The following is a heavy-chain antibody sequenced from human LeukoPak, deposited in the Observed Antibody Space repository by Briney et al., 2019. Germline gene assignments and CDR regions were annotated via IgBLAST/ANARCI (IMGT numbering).Heavy chain of an antibody. V-gene: IGHV1-2*02. Sequence: GASVKVSCKASGYTFTGYHMHWVRQAPGQGLEWMGWINPNSGGTKYEQKFQGRVTMTRDTSISTAYMELSSLRSDGTAVYYCARGWVDGELGYSSGWYGSNDYWGQGTLVTVSS. CDR3: ARGWVDGELGYSSGWYGSNDY. D-gene: IGHD6-19*01. CDR1: GYTFTGYH. J-gene: IGHJ4*02. CDR2: INPNSGGT.